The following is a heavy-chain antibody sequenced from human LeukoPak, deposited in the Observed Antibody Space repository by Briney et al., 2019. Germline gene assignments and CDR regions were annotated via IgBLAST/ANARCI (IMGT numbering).Heavy chain of an antibody. V-gene: IGHV3-74*01. CDR3: ARAPSEIGGYYPEYFRH. Sequence: GGSLRLSCEASGFTFSRYWMHWVRQAPGKGLVWVSRIKSDGKTNYADSVKGRFTISRDNAKNTVSLQMDSLRAEDTGVYYCARAPSEIGGYYPEYFRHWGQGTLVTVSS. CDR1: GFTFSRYW. J-gene: IGHJ1*01. D-gene: IGHD3-22*01. CDR2: IKSDGKT.